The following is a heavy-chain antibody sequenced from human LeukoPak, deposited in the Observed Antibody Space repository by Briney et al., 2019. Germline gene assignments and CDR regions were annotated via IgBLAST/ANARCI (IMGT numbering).Heavy chain of an antibody. V-gene: IGHV3-23*01. CDR1: GFTFSSYA. Sequence: GGSLRLSCAASGFTFSSYAMSWVRQAPGKGLEWVSAISGSGGSTYYADSVKGRFTISRDNSKNALDLQMNSLRAEDTAVYYCAKDQVGVADPLDYWGQGTLVTVSS. J-gene: IGHJ4*02. CDR2: ISGSGGST. D-gene: IGHD1-26*01. CDR3: AKDQVGVADPLDY.